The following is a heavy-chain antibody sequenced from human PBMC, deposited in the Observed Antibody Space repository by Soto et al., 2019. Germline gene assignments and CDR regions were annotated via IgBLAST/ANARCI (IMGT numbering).Heavy chain of an antibody. Sequence: QVQLVQSGAEVKKPGASVKVSCKASGYTFTSYGISWVRQAPGQGLEWMGWISANNGNTNYAQKIQSRVTMTTDTSTSTAYMELRSLRSDDTAVYYCARDGRYSGSYGGYYFDYWGQGTLVTVSS. CDR2: ISANNGNT. D-gene: IGHD1-26*01. CDR1: GYTFTSYG. J-gene: IGHJ4*02. V-gene: IGHV1-18*01. CDR3: ARDGRYSGSYGGYYFDY.